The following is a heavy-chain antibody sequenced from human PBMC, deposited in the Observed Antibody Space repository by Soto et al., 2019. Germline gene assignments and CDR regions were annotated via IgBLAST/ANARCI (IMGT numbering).Heavy chain of an antibody. V-gene: IGHV3-23*01. Sequence: EVQLLESGGGLVQPGGSLRLSCAASGFTFSSHAMNWVRQAPGKGLEWVSGISGSGRKTYYADSVKGRFTIFIDTSKNTVYLQMNRLRAEDTALYYWAKDVSVALVVIAVGRPPIDVWGQGTTVIVSS. J-gene: IGHJ6*02. D-gene: IGHD3-9*01. CDR3: AKDVSVALVVIAVGRPPIDV. CDR1: GFTFSSHA. CDR2: ISGSGRKT.